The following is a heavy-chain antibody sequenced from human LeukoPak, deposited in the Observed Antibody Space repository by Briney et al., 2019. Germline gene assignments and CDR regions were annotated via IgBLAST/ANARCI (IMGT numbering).Heavy chain of an antibody. CDR2: ISSNGGST. CDR3: VKDYYDSSGYYSMLSKYYYYGMDV. Sequence: GGSLRLSCAASGFDFSDYWMSWVRQAPGKGLEYVSAISSNGGSTYYADSVKGRFTISRDNSKNTLYLQMSSLRAEDTAVYYCVKDYYDSSGYYSMLSKYYYYGMDVWGQGTTVTVSS. V-gene: IGHV3-64D*09. CDR1: GFDFSDYW. J-gene: IGHJ6*02. D-gene: IGHD3-22*01.